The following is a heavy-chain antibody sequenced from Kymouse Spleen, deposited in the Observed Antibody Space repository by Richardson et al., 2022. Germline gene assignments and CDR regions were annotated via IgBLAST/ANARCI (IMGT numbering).Heavy chain of an antibody. V-gene: IGHV4-31*03. CDR1: GGSISSGGYY. D-gene: IGHD6-6*01. CDR2: IYYSGST. CDR3: ARGGEYSSSSDYYYGMDV. J-gene: IGHJ6*02. Sequence: QVQLQESGPGLVKPSQTLSLTCTVSGGSISSGGYYWSWIRQHPGKGLEWIGYIYYSGSTYYNPSLKSRVTISVDTSKNQFSLKLSSVTAADTAVYYCARGGEYSSSSDYYYGMDVWGQGTTVTVSS.